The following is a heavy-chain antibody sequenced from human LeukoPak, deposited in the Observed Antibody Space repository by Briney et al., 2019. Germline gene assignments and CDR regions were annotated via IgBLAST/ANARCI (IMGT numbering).Heavy chain of an antibody. D-gene: IGHD4-17*01. CDR3: ARDPGYGEDY. CDR1: EGTFSSYA. Sequence: VASVKVSCKASEGTFSSYAISWVRQAPGQGLAWMGRIIPILGIANYAQKFQGRVTITADKSTSTAYMELSSLRSEDTAVYYCARDPGYGEDYWGQGTLVTVSS. CDR2: IIPILGIA. V-gene: IGHV1-69*04. J-gene: IGHJ4*02.